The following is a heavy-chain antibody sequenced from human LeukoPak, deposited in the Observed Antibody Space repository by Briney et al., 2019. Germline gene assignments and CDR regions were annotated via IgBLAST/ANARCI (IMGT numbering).Heavy chain of an antibody. Sequence: SETLSLTCTVSGGSISSYYWNWIRQPPGKGLEWIGYIYYSGSTNYNPSLKSRVTISVDTSKNQFSLNLSSVTAADTAVYYCARVGSWYLDYWGQGTLVTVSS. CDR1: GGSISSYY. V-gene: IGHV4-59*01. CDR2: IYYSGST. J-gene: IGHJ4*02. CDR3: ARVGSWYLDY. D-gene: IGHD6-13*01.